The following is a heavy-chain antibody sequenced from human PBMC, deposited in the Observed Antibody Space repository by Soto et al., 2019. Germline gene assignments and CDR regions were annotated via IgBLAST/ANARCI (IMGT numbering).Heavy chain of an antibody. Sequence: QVTLKESGPVLVKPTETLTLTCTVSGFSLSTARMGVSWIRQPPGKALEWLAHIFSNDEKSYSTFLKSRLTTSKQTSKSQVVLTMTNMDPVDTATYYCARIRRDSSGYYLIDYWGQGTLVPVSS. D-gene: IGHD3-22*01. CDR2: IFSNDEK. J-gene: IGHJ4*02. V-gene: IGHV2-26*01. CDR3: ARIRRDSSGYYLIDY. CDR1: GFSLSTARMG.